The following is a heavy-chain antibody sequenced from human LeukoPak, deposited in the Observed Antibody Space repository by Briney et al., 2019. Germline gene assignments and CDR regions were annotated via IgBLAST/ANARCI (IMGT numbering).Heavy chain of an antibody. CDR2: INQDGSQK. D-gene: IGHD2/OR15-2a*01. Sequence: GGSLRLSCAASGFTFSSYWMSWVRQAPGKGLEWMANINQDGSQKYYVDSVKGRFTISRDNAKNSLYLRMDSLRVEDMAIYYCARPASDRSIFPYWGQGTLVTVSS. CDR3: ARPASDRSIFPY. CDR1: GFTFSSYW. V-gene: IGHV3-7*01. J-gene: IGHJ4*02.